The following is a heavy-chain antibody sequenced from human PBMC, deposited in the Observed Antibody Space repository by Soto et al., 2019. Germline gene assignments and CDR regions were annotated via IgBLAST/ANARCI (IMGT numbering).Heavy chain of an antibody. CDR3: ARVSIVAVVAAPANDAFDS. D-gene: IGHD2-15*01. Sequence: SETLSLTCAVYGGSFSGYYWSWIRQPPGKGLEWIGEINHSGSTNYNPSLKSRVTISVDTSKNQFSLKLSSVTAADTAVYYCARVSIVAVVAAPANDAFDSWRQGTMVTVSS. CDR1: GGSFSGYY. J-gene: IGHJ3*02. CDR2: INHSGST. V-gene: IGHV4-34*01.